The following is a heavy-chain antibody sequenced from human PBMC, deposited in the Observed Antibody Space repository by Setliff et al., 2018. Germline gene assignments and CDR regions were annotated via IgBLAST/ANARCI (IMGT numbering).Heavy chain of an antibody. V-gene: IGHV3-66*01. Sequence: GGSLRLSCVASGFTVSSNYMSWVRQAPGKGLEWVSVIYSGGSTYYADSVKGRFTISRDNSKNTLYLQMNSLRAEDTAVYYCARGGVTNYYDSSGIPDAFDIWGQGTMVTVSS. J-gene: IGHJ3*02. CDR2: IYSGGST. CDR1: GFTVSSNY. D-gene: IGHD3-22*01. CDR3: ARGGVTNYYDSSGIPDAFDI.